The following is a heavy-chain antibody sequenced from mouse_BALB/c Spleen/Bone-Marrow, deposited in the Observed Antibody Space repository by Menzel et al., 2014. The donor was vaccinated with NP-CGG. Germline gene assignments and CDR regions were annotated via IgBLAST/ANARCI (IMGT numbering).Heavy chain of an antibody. D-gene: IGHD4-1*01. CDR3: ARERDLTLDY. CDR1: GFSLXGYG. Sequence: VKLLESGPGLVAPSQSLSITCTVSGFSLXGYGVHWVRQPPGKGLEWLGVIWAGGSTDYNSALMSRLSINKDNSKSQVFLKMNSLQTDDTAMYYCARERDLTLDYWGQGTTLTVSS. V-gene: IGHV2-9*02. CDR2: IWAGGST. J-gene: IGHJ2*01.